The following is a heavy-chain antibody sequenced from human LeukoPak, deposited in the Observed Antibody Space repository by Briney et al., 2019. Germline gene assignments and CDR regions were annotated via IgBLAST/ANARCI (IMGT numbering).Heavy chain of an antibody. Sequence: GGSLRLSCAASGFTFSSYAMSWVRQAPGKGLEWVSAISGSGGSTYYADSVKGRFTTSRDNSKNTLYLQMNSLRAEDTAVYYCAKSCSGGSCFYSNYFDYWGQGTLVTVSS. D-gene: IGHD2-15*01. J-gene: IGHJ4*02. CDR3: AKSCSGGSCFYSNYFDY. CDR2: ISGSGGST. CDR1: GFTFSSYA. V-gene: IGHV3-23*01.